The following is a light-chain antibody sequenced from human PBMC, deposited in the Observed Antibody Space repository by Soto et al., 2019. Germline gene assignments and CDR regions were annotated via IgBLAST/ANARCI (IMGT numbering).Light chain of an antibody. Sequence: DIQLTQSPSFLSASVGDRVTITCRASQGISNYLAWYQQKPGKAPELLIYGISTLQKGVPSRFSGSGSGTDFILTINSLQPEDFATYYCQQSYRIPRTFGQGTRLEI. CDR2: GIS. V-gene: IGKV1-39*01. CDR1: QGISNY. CDR3: QQSYRIPRT. J-gene: IGKJ5*01.